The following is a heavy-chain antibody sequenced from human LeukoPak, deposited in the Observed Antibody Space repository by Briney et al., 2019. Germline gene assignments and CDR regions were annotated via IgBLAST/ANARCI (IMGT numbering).Heavy chain of an antibody. CDR1: GYTFTGYY. V-gene: IGHV1-2*02. Sequence: ASVKVSCKASGYTFTGYYMHWVRQAPGQGPEWMGWINPNSGGTNYAQKFQGRVTMTRDTSISTAYMELSRLRSDDTAVYYCAREGYSSGWRYFDYWGQGTLVTVSS. D-gene: IGHD6-19*01. J-gene: IGHJ4*02. CDR3: AREGYSSGWRYFDY. CDR2: INPNSGGT.